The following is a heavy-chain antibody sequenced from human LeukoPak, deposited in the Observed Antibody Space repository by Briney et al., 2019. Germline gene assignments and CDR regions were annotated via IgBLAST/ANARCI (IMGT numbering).Heavy chain of an antibody. CDR3: ARAITMVRGANLNWFDP. CDR1: DGSISSYY. CDR2: IYYSGST. V-gene: IGHV4-59*08. D-gene: IGHD3-10*01. J-gene: IGHJ5*02. Sequence: PSETLSLTCTVSDGSISSYYWSWIRQPPGKGLEWIGYIYYSGSTNYNPSLKSRVTISVDTSKNQFSLKLSSVTAADTAVYYCARAITMVRGANLNWFDPWGQGTLVTVSS.